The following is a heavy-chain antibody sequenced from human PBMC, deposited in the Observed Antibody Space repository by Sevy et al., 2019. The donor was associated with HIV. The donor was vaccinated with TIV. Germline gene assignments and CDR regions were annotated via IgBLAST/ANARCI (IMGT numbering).Heavy chain of an antibody. J-gene: IGHJ6*03. V-gene: IGHV3-53*01. Sequence: GGSLRLSCAASGFTVSSNYMSWVRQAPGKGLEWVSVIYSGGSTYYADSVKGRFTISRDNSKNTLYLQMNSLRAEDTVVYYCAKAIGYCSGGSCYEKGYYYYYYMDVWGKGTTVTVSS. D-gene: IGHD2-15*01. CDR2: IYSGGST. CDR1: GFTVSSNY. CDR3: AKAIGYCSGGSCYEKGYYYYYYMDV.